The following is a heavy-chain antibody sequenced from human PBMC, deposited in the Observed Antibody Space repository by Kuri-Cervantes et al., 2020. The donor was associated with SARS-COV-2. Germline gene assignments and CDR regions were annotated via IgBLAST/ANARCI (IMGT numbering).Heavy chain of an antibody. CDR1: GGSISSYY. Sequence: GSLRLSCTVSGGSISSYYLSWIRQPPGKGLEWIGSIYYSGSTNYNPSLKSRVTISVDTSKKQFSLKLSSVTAADTAVYYCSRDGGGARDYYYCIDGWGQGTMVTVSS. V-gene: IGHV4-59*01. CDR2: IYYSGST. D-gene: IGHD4-23*01. J-gene: IGHJ6*02. CDR3: SRDGGGARDYYYCIDG.